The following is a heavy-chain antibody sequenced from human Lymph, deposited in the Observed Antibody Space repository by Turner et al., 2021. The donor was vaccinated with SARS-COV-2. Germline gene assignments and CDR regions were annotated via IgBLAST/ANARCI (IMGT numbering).Heavy chain of an antibody. D-gene: IGHD2-15*01. CDR1: GYTLTELS. J-gene: IGHJ6*02. Sequence: QVQLVQSGAEVNKPGASVKVSCKVSGYTLTELSMHWVRQAPGKGLEWMGGFDPEDGEIIYAQKFQGRVTMTEDTSTDTAYMELSSLRSEDTAVYYCATVLCTGSSCYYYGMDVWGQGTTVTVSS. CDR3: ATVLCTGSSCYYYGMDV. CDR2: FDPEDGEI. V-gene: IGHV1-24*01.